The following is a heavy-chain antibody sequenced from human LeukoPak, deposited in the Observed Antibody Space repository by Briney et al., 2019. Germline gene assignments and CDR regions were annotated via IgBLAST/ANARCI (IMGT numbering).Heavy chain of an antibody. Sequence: RPSETLSLTCTVSGGSISSYYWSWIRQSAEKGLEWIGRIYTSGSTNSNPSLKSRVTMSLDTSKNQFSLELSSVTAADTAVYYCARESGSSEGGAFDIWGQGTMVTVSS. CDR2: IYTSGST. J-gene: IGHJ3*02. CDR3: ARESGSSEGGAFDI. D-gene: IGHD1-26*01. CDR1: GGSISSYY. V-gene: IGHV4-4*07.